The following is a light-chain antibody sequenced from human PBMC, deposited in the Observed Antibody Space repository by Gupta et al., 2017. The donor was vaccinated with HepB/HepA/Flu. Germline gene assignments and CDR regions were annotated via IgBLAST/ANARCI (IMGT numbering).Light chain of an antibody. Sequence: SVLAQTPSVSVAPGQTARMSGGGNNSGDFRVHCVHQKLGLAPGCVLYDDSARPSGIPERFSGSNAGRTATLTSNRVEAGDEADYFCQVSDSCYDRVVVGGGTKLTVL. V-gene: IGLV3-21*02. CDR1: NSGDFR. CDR3: QVSDSCYDRVV. CDR2: DDS. J-gene: IGLJ2*01.